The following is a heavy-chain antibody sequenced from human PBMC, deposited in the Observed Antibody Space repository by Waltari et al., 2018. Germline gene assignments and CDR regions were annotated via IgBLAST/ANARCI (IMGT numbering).Heavy chain of an antibody. CDR3: ARDRRYYASGSFYDY. CDR2: ISAYDVNT. Sequence: QVQLVQSGAEVKKPGASVKVSCKASGYSFTNYGISWVRQAPGQGLEWMGWISAYDVNTNYAQKLQGIVTMTTDSSTSTAYMELRSLRSDDTAVYFCARDRRYYASGSFYDYWGQGTLVTVSS. CDR1: GYSFTNYG. V-gene: IGHV1-18*01. J-gene: IGHJ4*02. D-gene: IGHD3-10*01.